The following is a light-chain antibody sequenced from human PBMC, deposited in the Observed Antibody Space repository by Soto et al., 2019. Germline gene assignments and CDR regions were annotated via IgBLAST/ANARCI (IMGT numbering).Light chain of an antibody. J-gene: IGKJ1*01. V-gene: IGKV3-20*01. CDR2: GAS. Sequence: EIVLAQSPGTLSLSPGENATLSCRASQSVSSSFLAWDQQKAGQAPRLLLYGASRRATSIPDRFSGSGSGTDFTITISRLEPEDFAVYYCQQYVSSPWAFGQGTKVEI. CDR1: QSVSSSF. CDR3: QQYVSSPWA.